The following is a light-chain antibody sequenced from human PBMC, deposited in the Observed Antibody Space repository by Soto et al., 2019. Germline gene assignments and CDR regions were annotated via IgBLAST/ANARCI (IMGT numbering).Light chain of an antibody. Sequence: EIVLTQAPGTLSLSPGERPTLACRASQSVSSSYLAWYHQKPGQAHRXXIYGASTRATGIPARFSGSGSGTELTITINSLQSEDFEVYYCQQYNNWPRTFGQGTKVDI. CDR3: QQYNNWPRT. CDR1: QSVSSSY. J-gene: IGKJ1*01. V-gene: IGKV3-15*01. CDR2: GAS.